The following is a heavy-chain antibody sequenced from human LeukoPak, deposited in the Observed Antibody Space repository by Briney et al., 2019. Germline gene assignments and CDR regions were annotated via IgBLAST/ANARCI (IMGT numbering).Heavy chain of an antibody. D-gene: IGHD2-2*01. J-gene: IGHJ5*02. CDR1: GGSISSGDYY. CDR3: ASELVVVPAAITVGFDP. CDR2: IYYSGST. V-gene: IGHV4-30-4*01. Sequence: SETLSLTCTVSGGSISSGDYYWSWIRQPPGKGLEWIGYIYYSGSTYYNPSLKSRVTISVDTSKNQFSLKLSSVTAADTAVYYCASELVVVPAAITVGFDPWGQGTLVTVSS.